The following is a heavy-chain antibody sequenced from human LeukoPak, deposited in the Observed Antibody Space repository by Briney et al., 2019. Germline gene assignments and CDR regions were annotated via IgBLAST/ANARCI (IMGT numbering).Heavy chain of an antibody. CDR3: ARDQEQQLVPDYYYYGMDV. V-gene: IGHV1-69*01. D-gene: IGHD6-13*01. J-gene: IGHJ6*02. Sequence: SVKVSCKASGGTFTSYAISWVRQAPGQGLEWMGGIIPIFGTANYAQKFQGRVTITADESTSTAYMELSSLRSEDTAVYYCARDQEQQLVPDYYYYGMDVWGQGTTVTVSS. CDR2: IIPIFGTA. CDR1: GGTFTSYA.